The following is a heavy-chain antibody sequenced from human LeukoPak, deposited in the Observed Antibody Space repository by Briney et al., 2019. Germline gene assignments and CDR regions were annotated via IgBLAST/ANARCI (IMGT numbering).Heavy chain of an antibody. CDR1: GFTFSSYG. D-gene: IGHD1-26*01. J-gene: IGHJ6*02. Sequence: GGSLRLSCAASGFTFSSYGMHWVRQAPGKGLEWVAVIWYDGSNKYYADSVKGRFTISRDNSKNTLYLQMNCLRAEDTAVYYCARHRFSGIYGMDVWGQGTTVTVSS. V-gene: IGHV3-33*01. CDR2: IWYDGSNK. CDR3: ARHRFSGIYGMDV.